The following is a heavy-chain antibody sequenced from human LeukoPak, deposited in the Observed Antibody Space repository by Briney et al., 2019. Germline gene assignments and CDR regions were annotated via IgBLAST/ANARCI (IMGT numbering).Heavy chain of an antibody. J-gene: IGHJ5*02. D-gene: IGHD2-2*01. CDR1: GGPISSSSYY. V-gene: IGHV4-39*01. Sequence: PSETPSLTCTVSGGPISSSSYYWGWIRQPPGKGLEWIGSIYYSGSTYYNPSLKSRVTISVDTSKNQFSLKLSSVTAADTAVYYCASHYCSSTSCYADNWFDPWGQGTLVTVSS. CDR2: IYYSGST. CDR3: ASHYCSSTSCYADNWFDP.